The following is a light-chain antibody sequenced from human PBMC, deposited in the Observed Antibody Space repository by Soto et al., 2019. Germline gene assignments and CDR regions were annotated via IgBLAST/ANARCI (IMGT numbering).Light chain of an antibody. CDR2: GAS. J-gene: IGKJ5*01. CDR1: QSPLHSNGYNY. Sequence: DSVMTQSPLSLPVTPGEPASISCRSSQSPLHSNGYNYLDWFQQIPGQAPRLLIYGASMRATGIPDRFSGSGSGTDFTLTISRLEPEDFAVYYCQQCGSSSTFGQGTRLEIK. CDR3: QQCGSSST. V-gene: IGKV2-28*01.